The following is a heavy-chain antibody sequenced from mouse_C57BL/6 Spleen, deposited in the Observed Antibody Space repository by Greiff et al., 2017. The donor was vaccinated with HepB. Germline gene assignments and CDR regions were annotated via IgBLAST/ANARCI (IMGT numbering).Heavy chain of an antibody. V-gene: IGHV1-69*01. J-gene: IGHJ4*01. D-gene: IGHD1-1*01. CDR1: GYPFPSYW. CDR3: ARSREYYGSSYDYAMDY. CDR2: IYPSDSFT. Sequence: VQLQQPGAELVMPGASVKLSCKASGYPFPSYWMHWVTQRPGQGLEWIGEIYPSDSFTNYNQKLKGKSTLTVDKSSSTAYMQLSSPTSEDSAVYYCARSREYYGSSYDYAMDYWGQGTSVTVSS.